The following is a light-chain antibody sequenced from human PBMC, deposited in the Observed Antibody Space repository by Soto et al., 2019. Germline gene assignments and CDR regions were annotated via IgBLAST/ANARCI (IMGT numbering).Light chain of an antibody. CDR3: SSYTSSSTLV. J-gene: IGLJ3*02. CDR2: EVS. Sequence: QSVLTQPASVSGSPGHSITISCTGTSSDVGGYNYVSWYQQHPGKAPKLMIYEVSNRPSGVSNRFSGSKSGNTASLTISGLQTEDEADYYCSSYTSSSTLVFGGGTELTV. CDR1: SSDVGGYNY. V-gene: IGLV2-14*01.